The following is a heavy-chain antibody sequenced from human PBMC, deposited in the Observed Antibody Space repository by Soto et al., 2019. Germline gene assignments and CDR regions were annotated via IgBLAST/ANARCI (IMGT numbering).Heavy chain of an antibody. J-gene: IGHJ4*01. CDR3: AGDRPLRVFGN. CDR1: GGTFSNYP. V-gene: IGHV1-69*18. Sequence: QVQLVQSGPEVKKPGSSGKVSCKASGGTFSNYPISWVRQAPGQGLEWMGTLLPIIGTTNCAQKFRDRITLTADESTNTAYREVRSLTSEDTAVYYCAGDRPLRVFGNSCHGTL. D-gene: IGHD3-16*01. CDR2: LLPIIGTT.